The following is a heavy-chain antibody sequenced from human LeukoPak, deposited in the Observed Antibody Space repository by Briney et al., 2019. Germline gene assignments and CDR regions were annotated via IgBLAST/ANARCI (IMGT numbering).Heavy chain of an antibody. D-gene: IGHD3-3*01. V-gene: IGHV3-48*01. J-gene: IGHJ4*02. CDR2: ISSSSSII. CDR3: ASLGSGYYNDY. Sequence: GGSLRLSCAASGFTFSSFSMNWVRQAPGKGLEWVSYISSSSSIIYYADSVKGRFTISRDNAKNSLYLQMNSLRAEDTAVYYCASLGSGYYNDYWGQGTLVTVSS. CDR1: GFTFSSFS.